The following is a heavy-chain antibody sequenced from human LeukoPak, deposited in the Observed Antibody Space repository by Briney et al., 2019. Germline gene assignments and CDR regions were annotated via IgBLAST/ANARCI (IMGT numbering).Heavy chain of an antibody. D-gene: IGHD6-19*01. J-gene: IGHJ4*02. CDR2: FSGYNGDT. CDR3: ARDRDLIGVTTTRLDY. V-gene: IGHV1-18*04. Sequence: ASVKVSCKASGYVFNLFGFNWVRQAPGQRLEGMRWFSGYNGDTKYAQKIQGRVTLTTDSSASTAYMELRTLRSDDTAIYYCARDRDLIGVTTTRLDYWGQGTLVTVSS. CDR1: GYVFNLFG.